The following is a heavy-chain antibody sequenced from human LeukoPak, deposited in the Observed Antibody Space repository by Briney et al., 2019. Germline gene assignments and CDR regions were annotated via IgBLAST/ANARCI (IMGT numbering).Heavy chain of an antibody. J-gene: IGHJ4*02. V-gene: IGHV3-23*01. Sequence: GGSLRLSCAGSVYTFSSYATSWVRQAPGKGLEWGSAISGSGGSTDYADSVKARFTIYRDNSKNTLYLQMNSLRAEDTAVYYCAKDPDYYGAGSFFCYFYYWGQGALVTVSS. CDR1: VYTFSSYA. D-gene: IGHD3-10*01. CDR3: AKDPDYYGAGSFFCYFYY. CDR2: ISGSGGST.